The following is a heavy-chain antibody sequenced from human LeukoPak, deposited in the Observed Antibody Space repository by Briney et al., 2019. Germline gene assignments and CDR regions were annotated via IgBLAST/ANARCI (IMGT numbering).Heavy chain of an antibody. CDR2: INHSGGT. J-gene: IGHJ4*02. Sequence: PSETLSLTCAVYGGSFSGYYWSWIRQPPGKGLEWIGEINHSGGTNYNPSLKSRVTISVDTSKNQFSLKLSSVTAADTAVYYCAITTNYYDSSGYSYWGQGTLVTVSS. D-gene: IGHD3-22*01. V-gene: IGHV4-34*01. CDR1: GGSFSGYY. CDR3: AITTNYYDSSGYSY.